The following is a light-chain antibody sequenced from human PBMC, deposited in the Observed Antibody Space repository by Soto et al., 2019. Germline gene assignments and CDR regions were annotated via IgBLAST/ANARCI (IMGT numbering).Light chain of an antibody. J-gene: IGLJ3*02. CDR2: EVS. V-gene: IGLV2-23*02. CDR3: CSYAGSDTWV. Sequence: QSALTQSASVSGSPGQSITISCTGTSSDVGSYKFVSWYQQHPGKAPNLMIYEVSKRPSGVSNRFSGSKSGNTASLTISGLQAGDEADYYCCSYAGSDTWVFGGGTKLTVL. CDR1: SSDVGSYKF.